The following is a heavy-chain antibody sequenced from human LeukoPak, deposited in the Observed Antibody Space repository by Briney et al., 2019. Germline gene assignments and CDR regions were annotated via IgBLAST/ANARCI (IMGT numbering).Heavy chain of an antibody. CDR2: ISDTGGST. CDR1: GFTFSNYA. D-gene: IGHD1-26*01. CDR3: AKSSGTYPWYFDL. Sequence: GGSLRLSCADSGFTFSNYAMSWVRQAPGKGLEWASSISDTGGSTYYADSVKGRFTTSRDNSKNTLYLQMNSLRAEDTAEYFCAKSSGTYPWYFDLWGRGTLVTVSS. J-gene: IGHJ2*01. V-gene: IGHV3-23*01.